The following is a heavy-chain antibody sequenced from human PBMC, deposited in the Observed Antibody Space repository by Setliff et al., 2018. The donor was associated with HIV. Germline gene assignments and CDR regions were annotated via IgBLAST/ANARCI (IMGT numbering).Heavy chain of an antibody. Sequence: SLTCTVSGGSISSGSYSWTWIRQPAGKGLEWIGRIYTTGSTNYNPSLKSRVTMSVDTSNNQFSLRLSSVTAADTAVYYCARTRRDDSSGYYAPLFDYWGQGALVTVSS. CDR2: IYTTGST. CDR3: ARTRRDDSSGYYAPLFDY. CDR1: GGSISSGSYS. D-gene: IGHD3-22*01. V-gene: IGHV4-61*02. J-gene: IGHJ4*02.